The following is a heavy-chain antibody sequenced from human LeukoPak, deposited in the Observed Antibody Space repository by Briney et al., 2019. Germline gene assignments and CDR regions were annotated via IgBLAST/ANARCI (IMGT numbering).Heavy chain of an antibody. CDR3: ARESITMIVVATRGAYYYGMDV. CDR1: VYTFTSYG. J-gene: IGHJ6*02. D-gene: IGHD3-22*01. V-gene: IGHV1-18*01. CDR2: ISAYNGNT. Sequence: ASVTVSFKASVYTFTSYGISWVRQAPGQGLEWMGWISAYNGNTNYAQKLQGRVTMTTDTSTSTAYMELRSLRSDDSAVYYCARESITMIVVATRGAYYYGMDVWGQGTTVTVSS.